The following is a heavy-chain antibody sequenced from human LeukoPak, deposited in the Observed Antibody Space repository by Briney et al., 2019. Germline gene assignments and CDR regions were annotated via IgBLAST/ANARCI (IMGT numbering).Heavy chain of an antibody. CDR3: ATTAIFRHMDV. CDR1: GYTFTSYY. CDR2: FDPEDGET. V-gene: IGHV1-24*01. J-gene: IGHJ6*03. D-gene: IGHD3-9*01. Sequence: ASVKVSCKASGYTFTSYYMHWVRQAPGKRLEWMGGFDPEDGETIYAQKFQGRVTMTEDTSTDTAYMELSSLRSEDTAVYYFATTAIFRHMDVWGTGTTVTVSS.